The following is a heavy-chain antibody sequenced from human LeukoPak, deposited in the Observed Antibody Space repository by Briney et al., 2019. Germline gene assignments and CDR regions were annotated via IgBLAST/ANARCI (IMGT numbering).Heavy chain of an antibody. CDR2: INHSGST. D-gene: IGHD3-9*01. J-gene: IGHJ4*02. CDR3: ARVTLRYFDWLLTAYFDY. V-gene: IGHV4-34*01. CDR1: GGSFSGYY. Sequence: SETLSLTCAVCGGSFSGYYWSWIRQPPGKGLEWIGEINHSGSTNYNPSLKSRVTISVDTSKNQFSLKLSSVTAVDTAVYYCARVTLRYFDWLLTAYFDYWGQGTLVTVSS.